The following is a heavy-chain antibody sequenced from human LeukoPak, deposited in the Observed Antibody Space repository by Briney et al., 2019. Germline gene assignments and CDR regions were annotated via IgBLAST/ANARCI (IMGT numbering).Heavy chain of an antibody. CDR3: ARAFSNYYDSSGYPDDAFDI. D-gene: IGHD3-22*01. J-gene: IGHJ3*02. Sequence: SETLSLTCTVSGGSISSSSYYWGWIRQPPGKGLEWIGYIYYSGSTNYNPSLRSRVTISVDTSKNQFSLKLSSVTAADTAVYYCARAFSNYYDSSGYPDDAFDIWGQGTMVTVSS. CDR1: GGSISSSSYY. CDR2: IYYSGST. V-gene: IGHV4-61*05.